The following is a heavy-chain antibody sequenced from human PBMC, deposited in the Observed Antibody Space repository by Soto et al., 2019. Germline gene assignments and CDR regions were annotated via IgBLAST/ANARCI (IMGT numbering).Heavy chain of an antibody. D-gene: IGHD4-17*01. CDR2: IKQDGSEK. Sequence: PGGSLRLSCAASGFIFSAFWMSWVRQAPGKGLEWVANIKQDGSEKYYVDSVKGRFTISRDNAKKSLDLQMNSLRAEDTALYYCARGLRWNDNWGQGTLVTVSS. CDR3: ARGLRWNDN. V-gene: IGHV3-7*03. J-gene: IGHJ4*02. CDR1: GFIFSAFW.